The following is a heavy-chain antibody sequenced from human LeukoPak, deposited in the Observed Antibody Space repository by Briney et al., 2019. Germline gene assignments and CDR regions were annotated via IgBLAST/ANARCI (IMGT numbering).Heavy chain of an antibody. D-gene: IGHD3-3*01. V-gene: IGHV4-31*03. Sequence: SETLSLTCTVSGGSISSGSYYWSWIRQHPGKGLEWIGYIYYSGSTYYNPSLKSRVTISVDTSKNQFSLKLSSVTAADTAVYYCARGRRKRITIFGVDFDYWGQGTLVTVSS. CDR3: ARGRRKRITIFGVDFDY. CDR1: GGSISSGSYY. CDR2: IYYSGST. J-gene: IGHJ4*02.